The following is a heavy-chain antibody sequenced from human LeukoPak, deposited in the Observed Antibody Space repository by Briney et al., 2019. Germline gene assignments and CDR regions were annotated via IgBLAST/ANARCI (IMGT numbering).Heavy chain of an antibody. J-gene: IGHJ4*02. V-gene: IGHV1-2*02. D-gene: IGHD4-17*01. CDR3: ARDTITVTTPYFDY. Sequence: GASVKVSCKASGYTFTVYYIDWVRQAPGQGPEWMGWINSDSGGTNYAQKFQGRVTMTRDTSTSTAYTELSSLRSDDTAFYYCARDTITVTTPYFDYWGQGTLVTVPS. CDR2: INSDSGGT. CDR1: GYTFTVYY.